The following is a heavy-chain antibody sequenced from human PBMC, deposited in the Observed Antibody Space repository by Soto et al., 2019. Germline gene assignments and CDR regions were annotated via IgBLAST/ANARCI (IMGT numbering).Heavy chain of an antibody. D-gene: IGHD3-10*01. V-gene: IGHV3-53*01. CDR3: ARDRVWFGVYGMDV. Sequence: EVQLVESGGGLIQPGGSLRLSCAASGFTVSSNYMSWVRQAPGKGLEWVSVIYSGGSTYYADSAKGRFTISRDNSKNTLYLQMNSLRAEDTAVYYCARDRVWFGVYGMDVWGQGTTVTVSS. CDR2: IYSGGST. J-gene: IGHJ6*02. CDR1: GFTVSSNY.